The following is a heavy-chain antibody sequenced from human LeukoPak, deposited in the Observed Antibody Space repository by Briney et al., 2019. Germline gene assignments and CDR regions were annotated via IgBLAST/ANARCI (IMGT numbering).Heavy chain of an antibody. V-gene: IGHV5-51*01. D-gene: IGHD6-13*01. CDR3: ASGAIGIAAAGHFDY. Sequence: PGGSLEISCQGSGSIFTSYWSGGVRQLPGKGLGWMGIIYPGDSDTRYSPSFQGQVTISADKSISTAYLQRSSLKASDTAMYYCASGAIGIAAAGHFDYWGQGTLVTVSS. J-gene: IGHJ4*02. CDR2: IYPGDSDT. CDR1: GSIFTSYW.